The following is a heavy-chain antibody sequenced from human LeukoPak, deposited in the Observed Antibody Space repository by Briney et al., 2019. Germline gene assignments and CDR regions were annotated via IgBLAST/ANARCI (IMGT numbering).Heavy chain of an antibody. Sequence: GGSLRLSCAASGFTFDNYAMSWVRQAPGKGLEGVSTIRSNGDTTYYADSVKGRFTISRDNSKNTLYLQMNGLRADDTAVYYCAKDHTPLTVVVSHFNYWGQGTLVSVSS. CDR1: GFTFDNYA. J-gene: IGHJ4*02. CDR3: AKDHTPLTVVVSHFNY. D-gene: IGHD2-15*01. CDR2: IRSNGDTT. V-gene: IGHV3-23*01.